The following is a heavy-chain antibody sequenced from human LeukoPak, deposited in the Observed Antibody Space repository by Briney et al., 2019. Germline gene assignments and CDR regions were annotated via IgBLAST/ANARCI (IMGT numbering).Heavy chain of an antibody. CDR2: ITPNADRT. Sequence: GGSLRLSCAASGFTFGSYGVSWVRQAPGKGLEWVSFITPNADRTSYADSVEGRFTISRDNPRNALYMQMNSLRDEDTAIYYCAIMHGYYDGSGYWVQWGQGTLVTVSS. D-gene: IGHD3-22*01. V-gene: IGHV3-23*01. CDR3: AIMHGYYDGSGYWVQ. CDR1: GFTFGSYG. J-gene: IGHJ1*01.